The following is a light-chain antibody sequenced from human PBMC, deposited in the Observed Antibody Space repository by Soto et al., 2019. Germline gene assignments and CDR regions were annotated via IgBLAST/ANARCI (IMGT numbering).Light chain of an antibody. CDR2: DAS. CDR1: QDISNY. CDR3: QQYHNLELT. Sequence: DIQMTQSPSSLSASVGVRVTITCQASQDISNYLNWYQQKPGKSPKLLIYDASNLETGVPSRFSGSGSGTDFTFTISSLQPEDIATYYCQQYHNLELTFGGGTKVEIK. J-gene: IGKJ4*01. V-gene: IGKV1-33*01.